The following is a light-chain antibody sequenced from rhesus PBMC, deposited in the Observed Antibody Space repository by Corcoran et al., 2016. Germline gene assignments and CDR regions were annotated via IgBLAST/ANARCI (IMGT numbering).Light chain of an antibody. V-gene: IGKV1-37*01. CDR2: YAS. CDR3: QQDNSYPPT. CDR1: QGFSSY. J-gene: IGKJ4*01. Sequence: DIQMTQSPSSLSASVGDRVTITCLASQGFSSYLAWYQQKPGKAPKPLIDYASNLESGVPSRFSGSGSSTDFTLTISSLQPEDFATYYYQQDNSYPPTFGAGTKVEIE.